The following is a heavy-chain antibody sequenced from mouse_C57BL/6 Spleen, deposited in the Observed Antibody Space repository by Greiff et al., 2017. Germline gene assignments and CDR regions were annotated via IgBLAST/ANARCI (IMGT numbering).Heavy chain of an antibody. Sequence: VQLQQSGPGLVKPSQSLSLTCSVTGYSITSGYYWNWIRQFPGNKLEWMGYISYDGSNNYNPSLKNRISITRDTSKNQFFLKLNSVTTEDTATYYCARGDYDRVESYAMDYWGQGTSVTVSS. CDR3: ARGDYDRVESYAMDY. D-gene: IGHD2-4*01. V-gene: IGHV3-6*01. CDR2: ISYDGSN. J-gene: IGHJ4*01. CDR1: GYSITSGYY.